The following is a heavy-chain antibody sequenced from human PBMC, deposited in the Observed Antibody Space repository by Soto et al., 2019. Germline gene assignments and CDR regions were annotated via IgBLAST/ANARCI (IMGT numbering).Heavy chain of an antibody. Sequence: QVPLVQSGAEVKKPGSSVKVSCEASGGTSTIYTITWVRQAPGQGLAWMGRIVPTLDVTNYAQNFQVRVTITADASTSTAYMELRALRSEDTAVYYCATEKYVAVRVAAHFWGQGTLVTVSS. V-gene: IGHV1-69*08. J-gene: IGHJ4*02. CDR2: IVPTLDVT. D-gene: IGHD2-21*01. CDR3: ATEKYVAVRVAAHF. CDR1: GGTSTIYT.